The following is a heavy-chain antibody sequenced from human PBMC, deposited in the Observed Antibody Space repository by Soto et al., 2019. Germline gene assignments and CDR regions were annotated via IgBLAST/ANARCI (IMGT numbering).Heavy chain of an antibody. CDR3: ARMASSGTLNWFDP. Sequence: ASVKVSCKASGYTFINYDISWVLQATGQGLEWMGWMNPGSGKTGYANKFQGRVTMTRDASTSTAHLELSSLTSEDTAVYYCARMASSGTLNWFDPWGQGTLVTVSS. V-gene: IGHV1-8*02. CDR1: GYTFINYD. J-gene: IGHJ5*02. CDR2: MNPGSGKT.